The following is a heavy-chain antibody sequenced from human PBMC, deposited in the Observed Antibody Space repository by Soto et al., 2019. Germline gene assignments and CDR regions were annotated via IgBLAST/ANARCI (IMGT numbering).Heavy chain of an antibody. CDR2: LNPNSGAT. D-gene: IGHD2-2*01. Sequence: ASVKVSCKTSEYTFTDYYIYWIRQAPGQGLEWMGWLNPNSGATDFAQRFQGRVTLTSDTSISTAYMELNRLTSEDTAVFYCARQSCGSTSCFYDYWGPGTLVTVSS. J-gene: IGHJ4*02. CDR1: EYTFTDYY. V-gene: IGHV1-2*02. CDR3: ARQSCGSTSCFYDY.